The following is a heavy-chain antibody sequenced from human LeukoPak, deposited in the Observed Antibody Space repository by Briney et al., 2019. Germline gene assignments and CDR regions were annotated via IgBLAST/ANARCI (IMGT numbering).Heavy chain of an antibody. J-gene: IGHJ4*02. CDR2: ISAYNGNT. CDR1: GYTFTSYA. D-gene: IGHD3-22*01. CDR3: ARLGYSYYDSSGYYYFGY. Sequence: GASVKVSCKASGYTFTSYAITWVRQAPGQGLEWMGWISAYNGNTNYAQKLQGRVTMTTDTSTSTAYMELRSLRSDDTAVYYCARLGYSYYDSSGYYYFGYWGQGTLVTVSS. V-gene: IGHV1-18*01.